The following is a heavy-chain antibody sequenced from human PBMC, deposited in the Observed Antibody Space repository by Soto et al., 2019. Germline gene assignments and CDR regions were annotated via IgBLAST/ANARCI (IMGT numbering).Heavy chain of an antibody. CDR3: AKPHTMIVVVISSFDY. Sequence: GGSLRLSCAASGFTFSSYAMSWVRQAPGKGLEWVSAISGSGGSTYYADSVKGRFTISRDNSKNTLYPQMNSLRAEDTAVYYCAKPHTMIVVVISSFDYWGQGTLVTVSS. D-gene: IGHD3-22*01. CDR2: ISGSGGST. V-gene: IGHV3-23*01. CDR1: GFTFSSYA. J-gene: IGHJ4*02.